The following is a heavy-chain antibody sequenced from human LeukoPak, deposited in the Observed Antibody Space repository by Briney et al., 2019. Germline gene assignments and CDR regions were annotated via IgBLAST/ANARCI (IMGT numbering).Heavy chain of an antibody. CDR2: VYYSGST. CDR1: GGSISRYY. J-gene: IGHJ4*02. D-gene: IGHD2-2*01. Sequence: SETLSLTCTVSGGSISRYYWSWIRQPPGKGLEWIGYVYYSGSTNYNPSLKSRVTISVDTSKNQFSLKLNSVTAADTAVYYCAREGTSGDFDYWGQGTLVTVSS. CDR3: AREGTSGDFDY. V-gene: IGHV4-59*01.